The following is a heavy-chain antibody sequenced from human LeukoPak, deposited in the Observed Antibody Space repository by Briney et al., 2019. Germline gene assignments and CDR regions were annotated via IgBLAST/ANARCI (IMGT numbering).Heavy chain of an antibody. J-gene: IGHJ4*02. CDR2: ISAYNGNT. CDR1: GYTFTSYG. D-gene: IGHD1-1*01. CDR3: ASDLEFRPYYFDY. Sequence: ATVKVFCKASGYTFTSYGISWVRQAPGQGLEWMGWISAYNGNTNYAQKLQGRVTMTTDTSTSTAYMELRSLRSDDTAVYYCASDLEFRPYYFDYWGQGTLVTVSS. V-gene: IGHV1-18*01.